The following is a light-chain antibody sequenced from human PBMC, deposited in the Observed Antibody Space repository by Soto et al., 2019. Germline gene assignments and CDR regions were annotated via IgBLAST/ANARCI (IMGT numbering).Light chain of an antibody. CDR2: DAS. V-gene: IGKV3-15*01. Sequence: EIVMTQSPATLSVSPGGGATLSCRASQSVSSNLAWYQQKPGQAPRLLIYDASTRATGIPARFSGSGSGTEFTLTISSLQSEDFAVYYCQQYNNWPLTFGGGIKVEIK. J-gene: IGKJ4*01. CDR1: QSVSSN. CDR3: QQYNNWPLT.